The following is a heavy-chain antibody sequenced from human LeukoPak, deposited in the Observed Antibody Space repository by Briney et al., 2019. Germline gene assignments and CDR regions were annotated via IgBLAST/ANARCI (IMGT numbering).Heavy chain of an antibody. CDR2: INPNSGGT. J-gene: IGHJ4*02. D-gene: IGHD3-22*01. V-gene: IGHV1-2*06. CDR1: GYTLTDYY. Sequence: AASVKVSCKASGYTLTDYYMHWVRQAPGQGLEWMGRINPNSGGTNYAQKFQGRVTMTRDTSISTVYMELSRLRSDDTAVYYCARVGYYESCGYYEYWGQGTLVTVSS. CDR3: ARVGYYESCGYYEY.